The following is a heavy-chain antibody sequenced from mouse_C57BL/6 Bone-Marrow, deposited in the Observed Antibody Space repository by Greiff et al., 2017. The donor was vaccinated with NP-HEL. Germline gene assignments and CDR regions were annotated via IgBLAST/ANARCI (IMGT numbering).Heavy chain of an antibody. CDR3: ARMWNDGYYRGAMDY. D-gene: IGHD2-3*01. V-gene: IGHV8-8*01. CDR2: IWWDDDK. CDR1: GFSLSTFGMG. J-gene: IGHJ4*01. Sequence: QVTLKVSGPGILQPSQTLSLTCSFSGFSLSTFGMGVGWIRQPSGKGLEWLAHIWWDDDKYYNPALKSRLTISKDTSKNQVFLTIANVDTADTATYYCARMWNDGYYRGAMDYWGQGTSVTVSS.